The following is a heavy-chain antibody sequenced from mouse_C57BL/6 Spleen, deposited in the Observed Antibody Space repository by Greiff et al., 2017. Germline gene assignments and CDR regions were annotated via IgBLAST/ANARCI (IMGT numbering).Heavy chain of an antibody. V-gene: IGHV5-4*01. CDR2: ISDGGSYT. CDR3: ARGNWEAY. Sequence: VQLKESGGGLVKPGGSLKLSCAASGFTFSSYAMSWVRQTPEKRLEWVATISDGGSYTYYPDNVKGRFTISRDNAKNNLYLQMSHLKSEDTAMYYCARGNWEAYWGQGTLVTVSA. CDR1: GFTFSSYA. J-gene: IGHJ3*01. D-gene: IGHD4-1*01.